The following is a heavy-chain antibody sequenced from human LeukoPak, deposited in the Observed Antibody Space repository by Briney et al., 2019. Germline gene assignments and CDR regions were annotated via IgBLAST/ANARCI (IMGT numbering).Heavy chain of an antibody. V-gene: IGHV3-30*02. J-gene: IGHJ6*03. CDR3: SRDGYNWGDYYYYYYYMDV. CDR1: GFTFSSYG. Sequence: GGSLRLSCAASGFTFSSYGMHWVRQAPGKGLEWVAFIRYDGSNKYYADSVKGRFTISRDNSKNTLYLQMNSLRAEDTAVYYSSRDGYNWGDYYYYYYYMDVWGKGTTVTISS. CDR2: IRYDGSNK. D-gene: IGHD5-24*01.